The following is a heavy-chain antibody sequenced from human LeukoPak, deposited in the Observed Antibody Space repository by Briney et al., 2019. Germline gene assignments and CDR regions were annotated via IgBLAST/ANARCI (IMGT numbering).Heavy chain of an antibody. J-gene: IGHJ6*03. D-gene: IGHD2-15*01. Sequence: GGSLRLSCAASGFTFSSYGMHWVRQAPGKGLEGVAFIRYDGSNKYYADSVKGRFTISRDNSKNTLYLQMNSLRAEDTAVYYCARDYLSCSGGSCYSGSYYYYYMDVWGKGTTVTVSS. V-gene: IGHV3-30*02. CDR2: IRYDGSNK. CDR1: GFTFSSYG. CDR3: ARDYLSCSGGSCYSGSYYYYYMDV.